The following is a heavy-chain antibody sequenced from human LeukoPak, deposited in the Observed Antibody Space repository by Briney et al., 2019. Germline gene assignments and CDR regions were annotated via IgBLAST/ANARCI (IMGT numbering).Heavy chain of an antibody. V-gene: IGHV4-31*03. CDR1: GGSVSSGGYY. J-gene: IGHJ4*02. D-gene: IGHD5-24*01. Sequence: SQTLSLTCTVSGGSVSSGGYYRSWIRQHPGRGVGRIGYIYYRSSTYYNTALKSRVTKSEDTSKNQFYLQLSSVTAPDTAVYYCARAPTGMAHYLDQWAKDNLLPVST. CDR2: IYYRSST. CDR3: ARAPTGMAHYLDQ.